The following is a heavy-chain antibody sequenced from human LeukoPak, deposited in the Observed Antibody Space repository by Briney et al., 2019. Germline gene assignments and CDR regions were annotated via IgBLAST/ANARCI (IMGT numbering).Heavy chain of an antibody. D-gene: IGHD5-18*01. CDR1: GGSISSGSYY. CDR2: IYTSGST. Sequence: SQTLSLTCTVSGGSISSGSYYWSWIRQPAGKGLEWIGRIYTSGSTNYNPSLKSRVTISVDTSKNQFSLKLNSVTAADTAVYYCARDSDHTSMLFKGFDYWGQGTLVTVSS. V-gene: IGHV4-61*02. CDR3: ARDSDHTSMLFKGFDY. J-gene: IGHJ4*02.